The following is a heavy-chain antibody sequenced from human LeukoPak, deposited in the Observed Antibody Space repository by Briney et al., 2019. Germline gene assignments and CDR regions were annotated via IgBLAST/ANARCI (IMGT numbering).Heavy chain of an antibody. CDR3: AEDGGSTTITYYFDY. CDR1: GFTFSSYA. CDR2: ISYDGSNK. Sequence: GRSLRLSCAASGFTFSSYAMHWVRQAPGKGLEWVAVISYDGSNKYYADSVKGRFTISRDNSKNTLYLQMNSLRAEDTAVYYCAEDGGSTTITYYFDYWGQGTLVTVSS. J-gene: IGHJ4*02. D-gene: IGHD1-26*01. V-gene: IGHV3-30-3*02.